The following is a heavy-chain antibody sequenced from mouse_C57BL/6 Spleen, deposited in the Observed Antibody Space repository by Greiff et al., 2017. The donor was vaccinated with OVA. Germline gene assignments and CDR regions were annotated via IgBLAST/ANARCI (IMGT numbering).Heavy chain of an antibody. CDR2: IDPSDSET. D-gene: IGHD2-5*01. CDR3: ARRVYSNYLPLDY. CDR1: GYTFTSYW. J-gene: IGHJ2*01. Sequence: QVQLQQPGAELVRPGSSVKLSCKASGYTFTSYWMHWVKQRPIQGLEWIGNIDPSDSETHYNQKFKDKATLTVDKSSSTAYMQLSSLTSEDSAVYYWARRVYSNYLPLDYWGKGTTLTVSS. V-gene: IGHV1-52*01.